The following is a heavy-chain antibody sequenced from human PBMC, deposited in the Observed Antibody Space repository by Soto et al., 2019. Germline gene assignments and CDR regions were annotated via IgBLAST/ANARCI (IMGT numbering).Heavy chain of an antibody. V-gene: IGHV4-59*01. CDR3: ARGMYDSSGFSNPFDI. Sequence: QVQLQESSTGLVKPSETRSLTCTVSGVSISSSYWSWIRQSPGKEMQWIGYICYSGSVKYNPSLNSRVTISADMSRNQLSLRVTPVTAADTALYYCARGMYDSSGFSNPFDIWGQGTMVTVSS. CDR1: GVSISSSY. D-gene: IGHD3-22*01. CDR2: ICYSGSV. J-gene: IGHJ3*02.